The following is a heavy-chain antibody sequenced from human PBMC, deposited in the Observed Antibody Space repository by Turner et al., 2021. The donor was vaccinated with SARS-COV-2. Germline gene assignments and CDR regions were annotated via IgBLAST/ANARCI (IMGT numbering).Heavy chain of an antibody. CDR2: ISWNSGNI. V-gene: IGHV3-9*01. Sequence: EVQLVESGGGLVQPGRSLRLSCAASGFTFDDYAMHWVRQGPGKGREWVSGISWNSGNIGYADSVKGRFTISRDNAKNSLSLHMSSLRADDTALYYCARTRTAGGLNAMDVWGQGTTVTVSS. D-gene: IGHD3-16*01. CDR1: GFTFDDYA. J-gene: IGHJ6*02. CDR3: ARTRTAGGLNAMDV.